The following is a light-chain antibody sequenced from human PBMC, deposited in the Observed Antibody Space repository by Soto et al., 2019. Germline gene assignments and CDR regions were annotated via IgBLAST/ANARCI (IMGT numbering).Light chain of an antibody. CDR3: QQYNTYSWT. CDR1: QSINSW. J-gene: IGKJ1*01. Sequence: DIQMTQSPSTLSASVGDRVIITCRASQSINSWLAWYQQKPGKAPELLISKASSLQSGVPPRFSGSGSGTEFTLTISSLQPDDFATYYCQQYNTYSWTCGQGTKVEIK. CDR2: KAS. V-gene: IGKV1-5*03.